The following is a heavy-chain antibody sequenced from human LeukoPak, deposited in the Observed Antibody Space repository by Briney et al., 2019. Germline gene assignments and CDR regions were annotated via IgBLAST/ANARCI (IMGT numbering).Heavy chain of an antibody. CDR1: GYTFTGYY. CDR3: ARAITGTTYYYYYYMDV. J-gene: IGHJ6*03. D-gene: IGHD1-7*01. Sequence: ASVKVSCKASGYTFTGYYMHWVRQAPGQGLEWMGRINPNSGGTNYAQKFQGRVTMTRDTSISTAYMKLSRLRSDDTAVYYCARAITGTTYYYYYYMDVWGKGTTVTVSS. CDR2: INPNSGGT. V-gene: IGHV1-2*06.